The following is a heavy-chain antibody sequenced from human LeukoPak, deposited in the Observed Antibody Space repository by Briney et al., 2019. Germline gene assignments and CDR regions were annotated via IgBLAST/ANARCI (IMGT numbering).Heavy chain of an antibody. D-gene: IGHD2-2*01. Sequence: PSETLSLTCTVSGGSISSSSYYWGWIRQPPGKGLEWIGSIYYSGSTYYNPSLKSRVTISVDTSKNQFSLKLSSVTAADTAVYYCARAAGSSWLTAGAFDIWGQGTMVTVSS. CDR2: IYYSGST. V-gene: IGHV4-39*01. J-gene: IGHJ3*02. CDR1: GGSISSSSYY. CDR3: ARAAGSSWLTAGAFDI.